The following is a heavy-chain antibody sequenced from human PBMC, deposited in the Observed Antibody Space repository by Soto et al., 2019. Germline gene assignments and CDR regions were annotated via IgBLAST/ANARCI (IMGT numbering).Heavy chain of an antibody. V-gene: IGHV4-39*02. CDR2: IDESGDS. CDR1: GGPIRSSSHY. J-gene: IGHJ4*02. Sequence: SETLSLTCTVSGGPIRSSSHYWGWIRQSPGTGLEWIGSIDESGDSYYNPSLKSRVTISVDTSKNQFSLKLISVTGADSAIYYCAREGGYVDYWGQGTLVTVS. D-gene: IGHD1-1*01. CDR3: AREGGYVDY.